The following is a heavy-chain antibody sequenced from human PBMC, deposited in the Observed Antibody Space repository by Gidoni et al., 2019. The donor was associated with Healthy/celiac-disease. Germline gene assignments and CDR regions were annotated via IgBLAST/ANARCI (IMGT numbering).Heavy chain of an antibody. D-gene: IGHD3-3*01. Sequence: QVQLVQSGAEVKKPGASVKVSCKASGYTFTSYDINWVRQATGQGLELMGWMNPNSGNTGYAQKFQGRVTMTRNTSISTAYMELSSLRSEDTAVYYCARPKYYDFWSGSGFDPWGQGTLVTVSS. CDR3: ARPKYYDFWSGSGFDP. V-gene: IGHV1-8*01. CDR1: GYTFTSYD. J-gene: IGHJ5*02. CDR2: MNPNSGNT.